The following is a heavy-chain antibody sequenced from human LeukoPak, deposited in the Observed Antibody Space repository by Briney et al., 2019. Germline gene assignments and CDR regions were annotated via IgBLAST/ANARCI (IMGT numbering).Heavy chain of an antibody. Sequence: GASVKVSCKASGYTFTSYDINWVRQATGQGLEWMGWMNPSSGNTGYAQKFQGRVTMTRNTSISTAYMELSSLRSEDTAVYYCAVVGSSSWYRNWFDPWGQGTLVTVSS. D-gene: IGHD6-13*01. J-gene: IGHJ5*02. CDR2: MNPSSGNT. V-gene: IGHV1-8*01. CDR1: GYTFTSYD. CDR3: AVVGSSSWYRNWFDP.